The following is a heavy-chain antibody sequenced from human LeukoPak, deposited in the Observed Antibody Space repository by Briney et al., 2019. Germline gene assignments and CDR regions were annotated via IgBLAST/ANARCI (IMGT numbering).Heavy chain of an antibody. Sequence: GGSLRLSCAASGFTFSRYSVNWVRQAPGKGLEWVSYISSSSSTIHYADSVKGRFTISRDNAKNSLYLQMNSLRAEDTAVYYCARDPVSYSSSWYFDYWGQGTLVTVSS. CDR3: ARDPVSYSSSWYFDY. D-gene: IGHD6-13*01. CDR1: GFTFSRYS. CDR2: ISSSSSTI. J-gene: IGHJ4*02. V-gene: IGHV3-48*01.